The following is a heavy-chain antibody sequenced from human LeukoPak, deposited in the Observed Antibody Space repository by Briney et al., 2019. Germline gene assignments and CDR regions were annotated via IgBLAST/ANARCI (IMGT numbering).Heavy chain of an antibody. V-gene: IGHV1-69*13. CDR2: IIPIFGTA. CDR3: ASSSGYDFWRALRNWFDP. CDR1: GGTFSSYA. J-gene: IGHJ5*02. Sequence: ASVNVSCKASGGTFSSYAISWVRQAPGQGLEWMGGIIPIFGTANYAQKFQGRVTITADESTSTAYMELSSLRSEDTAVYYCASSSGYDFWRALRNWFDPWGQGTLVTVSS. D-gene: IGHD3-3*01.